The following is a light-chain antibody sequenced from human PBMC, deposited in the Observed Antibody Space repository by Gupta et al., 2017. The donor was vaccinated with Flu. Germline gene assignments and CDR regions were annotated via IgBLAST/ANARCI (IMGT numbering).Light chain of an antibody. J-gene: IGKJ1*01. CDR2: KAS. CDR1: QNIRSW. Sequence: PSTLSASVGDRVTITCRASQNIRSWLAWYQQKPGKAPKLLISKASSGESGVPSRFSGSGSGTDFTLTISSLQPDDFATYYCQQDDNYSWTFGQGTKVEIK. CDR3: QQDDNYSWT. V-gene: IGKV1-5*03.